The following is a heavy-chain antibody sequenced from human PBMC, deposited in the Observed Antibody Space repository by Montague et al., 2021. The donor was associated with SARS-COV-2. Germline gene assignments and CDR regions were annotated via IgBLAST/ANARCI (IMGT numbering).Heavy chain of an antibody. Sequence: SLRLSCAASGFTFSSYSMNWVRQAPGKGLEWVANIKQDGSEKYYVDSVKGRFTISRDNAKNSLYLQMNSLRAEDTAVYYCARESGDTAMVGGMDVWGQGTTVTVSS. CDR3: ARESGDTAMVGGMDV. J-gene: IGHJ6*02. CDR1: GFTFSSYS. CDR2: IKQDGSEK. D-gene: IGHD5-18*01. V-gene: IGHV3-7*03.